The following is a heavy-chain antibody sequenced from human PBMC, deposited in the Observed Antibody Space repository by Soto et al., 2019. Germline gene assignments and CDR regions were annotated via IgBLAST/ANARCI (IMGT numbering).Heavy chain of an antibody. V-gene: IGHV3-23*01. CDR2: ISGGGGST. CDR1: GFTFSTYA. D-gene: IGHD6-13*01. J-gene: IGHJ4*02. Sequence: EVQLLESGGGLVQPGGSLRLSCAASGFTFSTYAMTWVRQAPGKGLDWVSTISGGGGSTYYADSVKGRFTISRDTSKNTLYLQMNSLRAEDTAVYYCAKKGGAAAGLDYWFDYWGQGTLVTVSS. CDR3: AKKGGAAAGLDYWFDY.